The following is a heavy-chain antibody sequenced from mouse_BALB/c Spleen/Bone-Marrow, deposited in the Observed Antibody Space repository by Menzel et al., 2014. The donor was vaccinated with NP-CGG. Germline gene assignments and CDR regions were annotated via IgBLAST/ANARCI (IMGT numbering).Heavy chain of an antibody. Sequence: EVQLQQSGAELVKPGASVKLSCTASGFNIRDTYLHWVKQRPEQGLEWIGRIDSANDNTKYDPKFQGKATITADSSSNTAYLQLSSLTSEDTDVYYFAGRYDRDYWGQGTTLTVSS. CDR2: IDSANDNT. V-gene: IGHV14-3*02. J-gene: IGHJ2*01. D-gene: IGHD2-12*01. CDR3: AGRYDRDY. CDR1: GFNIRDTY.